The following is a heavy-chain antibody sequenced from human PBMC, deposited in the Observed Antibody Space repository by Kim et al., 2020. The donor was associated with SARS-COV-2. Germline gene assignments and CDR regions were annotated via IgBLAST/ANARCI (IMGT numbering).Heavy chain of an antibody. CDR1: GFTFSRTW. Sequence: GGSLRLSCAASGFTFSRTWMYWVRQAPGKGLVWISRINTDGSSITYADSVKGRFTISRDNAKNTLHLQMNTLTAEDTAVYYCAKVGVDWYFDLCGRGTLVTVSS. J-gene: IGHJ2*01. CDR2: INTDGSSI. V-gene: IGHV3-74*03. D-gene: IGHD3-16*01. CDR3: AKVGVDWYFDL.